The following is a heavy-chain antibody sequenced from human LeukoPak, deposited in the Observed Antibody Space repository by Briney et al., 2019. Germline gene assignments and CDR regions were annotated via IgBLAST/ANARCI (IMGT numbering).Heavy chain of an antibody. Sequence: SETLSLTCAVYGGSFSGYYWSWIRQPPGKGLEWIGYIYHSGSTYYNPSLKSRVTISVDRSKNQFSLKLSSVTAADTAVYYCARVAVVVPAAIGNPDAFDIWGQGTMVTVSS. D-gene: IGHD2-2*01. CDR3: ARVAVVVPAAIGNPDAFDI. CDR2: IYHSGST. CDR1: GGSFSGYY. J-gene: IGHJ3*02. V-gene: IGHV4-34*01.